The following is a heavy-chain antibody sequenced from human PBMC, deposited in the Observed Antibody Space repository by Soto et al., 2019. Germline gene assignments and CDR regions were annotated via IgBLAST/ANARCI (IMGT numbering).Heavy chain of an antibody. CDR3: AKSLATAVNYGLDV. CDR2: ISDDGDST. V-gene: IGHV3-23*01. Sequence: EVQLLESGGGLVQPGGSLRLSCGASGFTFSDNAMTWVRQAPGKGLEWVSSISDDGDSTYYADSVKGRFAVSRDNAKNTLFLHMISLGAEDTAVYYCAKSLATAVNYGLDVWGHWTAVTVSS. D-gene: IGHD5-18*01. J-gene: IGHJ6*02. CDR1: GFTFSDNA.